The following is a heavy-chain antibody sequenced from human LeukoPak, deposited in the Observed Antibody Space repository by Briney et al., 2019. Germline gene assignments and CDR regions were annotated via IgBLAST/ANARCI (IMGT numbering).Heavy chain of an antibody. D-gene: IGHD1-26*01. CDR3: AHSKRGGGYYINAFAV. CDR2: TYSGGNA. J-gene: IGHJ3*01. Sequence: SETLSLTCTVSGASTSAYYWSWIRQPPGKGLEWIGYTYSGGNANYSPSLKSRVTISIDTSENQFSLRLTSVTAADTAVYFCAHSKRGGGYYINAFAVWGQGTLVTISS. V-gene: IGHV4-59*01. CDR1: GASTSAYY.